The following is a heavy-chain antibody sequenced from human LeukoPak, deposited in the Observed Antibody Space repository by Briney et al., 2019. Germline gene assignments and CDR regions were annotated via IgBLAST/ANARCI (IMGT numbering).Heavy chain of an antibody. V-gene: IGHV3-11*01. CDR1: GFTFSDYY. D-gene: IGHD4-11*01. Sequence: PGGSLRLSCAAPGFTFSDYYMSWIRQAPGKGLEWVSSISSSGSTIYYADSVKGRFTISRDNAKNSLYLQMNSLRAEDTAVYYCARLATVTTVGWYFDLWARGTLVTVSS. CDR3: ARLATVTTVGWYFDL. CDR2: ISSSGSTI. J-gene: IGHJ2*01.